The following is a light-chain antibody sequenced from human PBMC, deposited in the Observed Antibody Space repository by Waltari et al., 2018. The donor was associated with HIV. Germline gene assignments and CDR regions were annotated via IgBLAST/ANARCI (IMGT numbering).Light chain of an antibody. CDR1: SSDAGGYNY. J-gene: IGLJ2*01. CDR3: SSYTSSSLEI. CDR2: EVT. V-gene: IGLV2-14*03. Sequence: QSSLTQPASVSCSPGQSLTISCTGTSSDAGGYNYVSWYQQHPGKAPKLMIYEVTNRPSGVYIRFSGSKSGNTASLTISGLQVEDEVDYYCSSYTSSSLEIFGGGTKLTVL.